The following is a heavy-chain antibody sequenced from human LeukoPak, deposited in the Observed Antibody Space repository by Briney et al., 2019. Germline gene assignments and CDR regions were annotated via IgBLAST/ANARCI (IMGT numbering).Heavy chain of an antibody. CDR1: GGSISSGDYY. CDR3: AREYCGGDCYSKYYFDY. D-gene: IGHD2-21*01. J-gene: IGHJ4*02. CDR2: IYYSGST. V-gene: IGHV4-30-4*08. Sequence: SETLSLTCTVSGGSISSGDYYWSWIRQPPGKGLEWIGYIYYSGSTYYSPSLKSRVTISVDTSKNQFSLKLSSVTAADTAVYYCAREYCGGDCYSKYYFDYWGQGTLVTVSS.